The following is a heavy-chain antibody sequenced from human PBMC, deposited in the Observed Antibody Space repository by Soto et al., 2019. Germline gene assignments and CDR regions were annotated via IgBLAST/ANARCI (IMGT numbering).Heavy chain of an antibody. V-gene: IGHV1-18*01. CDR3: ARGLVPTRYSSGLTYYYYGMDV. D-gene: IGHD6-19*01. CDR2: ISAYNGNT. J-gene: IGHJ6*02. CDR1: GYTFTSYG. Sequence: GASVKVSCKASGYTFTSYGISWVRQAPGQGLEWMGWISAYNGNTNYAQKLQGRVTMTTDTSTSTAYMELRSLRSDDTAVYYCARGLVPTRYSSGLTYYYYGMDVWGQGTTVTVSS.